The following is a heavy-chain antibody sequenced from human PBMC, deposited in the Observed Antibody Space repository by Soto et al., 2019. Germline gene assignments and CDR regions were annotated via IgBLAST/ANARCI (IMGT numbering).Heavy chain of an antibody. CDR3: AKASVVVPAAIGNWFDP. J-gene: IGHJ5*02. V-gene: IGHV3-23*01. Sequence: PGGSLRLSCAASGFTFSSYAMSWVRQAPGKGLEWVSDISGSGGSTYYADSVKGRFTFSRDNSKNTLYLQMSSLRAEDTAVYYCAKASVVVPAAIGNWFDPWGQGTLVTVSS. D-gene: IGHD2-2*01. CDR1: GFTFSSYA. CDR2: ISGSGGST.